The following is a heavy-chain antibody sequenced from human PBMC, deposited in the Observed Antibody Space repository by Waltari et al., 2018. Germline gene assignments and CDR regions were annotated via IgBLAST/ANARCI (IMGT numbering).Heavy chain of an antibody. CDR1: GLTFSRFW. Sequence: EVQLVESGGGLVQPGGSLRLSCAASGLTFSRFWMTWVRQAPGKGLGWVANINDDGSEKHYVDSVKGRFTISRDNAKNSLFLQMNSLRADDTAVYYCASGGHVDYCGQGTLVTVSS. V-gene: IGHV3-7*01. CDR3: ASGGHVDY. J-gene: IGHJ4*02. CDR2: INDDGSEK.